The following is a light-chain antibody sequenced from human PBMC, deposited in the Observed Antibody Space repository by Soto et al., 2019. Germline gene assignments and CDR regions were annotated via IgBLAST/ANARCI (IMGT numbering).Light chain of an antibody. CDR1: YTINTS. J-gene: IGKJ3*01. V-gene: IGKV1-39*01. Sequence: DIHMTQSPASRAASVGDRATISCRTGYTINTSLHWYQQRAGSAPKLLLCAASSLHSRVPSRCSGSGFGADCSLTIGRLPPEDFATYSCQQSYDLPFTFGPGTKVEI. CDR2: AAS. CDR3: QQSYDLPFT.